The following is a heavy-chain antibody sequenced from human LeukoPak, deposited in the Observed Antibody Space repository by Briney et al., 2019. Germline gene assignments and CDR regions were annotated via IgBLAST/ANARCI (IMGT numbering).Heavy chain of an antibody. CDR2: INWNAGSI. CDR3: VSSWYNGFDY. D-gene: IGHD6-13*01. CDR1: GFTFDDHG. Sequence: PGGSLRLSCAASGFTFDDHGMSWVRQAPGKGLEWVSGINWNAGSIGYADSVKGRFTISRDNAKNSLYLQMNSLRAEDTAVYYCVSSWYNGFDYWGQGTLVTVSS. J-gene: IGHJ4*02. V-gene: IGHV3-20*04.